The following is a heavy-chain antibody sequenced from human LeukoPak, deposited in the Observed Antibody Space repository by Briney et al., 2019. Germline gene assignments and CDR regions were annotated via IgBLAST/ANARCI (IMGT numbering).Heavy chain of an antibody. V-gene: IGHV3-48*03. CDR1: GFTFSSYE. CDR2: ISSSGSTI. Sequence: GGSLRLSCAASGFTFSSYEMNWVRQAPGKGLEWVSYISSSGSTIYYADSVKGRFTISRDNAKNSLYLQMNSLRAEDTAVYYCARADSITIFGVVTSNFDYWGQGTLVTVSS. J-gene: IGHJ4*02. CDR3: ARADSITIFGVVTSNFDY. D-gene: IGHD3-3*01.